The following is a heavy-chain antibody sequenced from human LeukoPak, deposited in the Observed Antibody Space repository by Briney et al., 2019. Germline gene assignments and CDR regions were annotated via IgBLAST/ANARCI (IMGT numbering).Heavy chain of an antibody. D-gene: IGHD2-21*02. CDR3: ARDGDEGGDDYFDY. CDR1: GYTFTGYY. CDR2: INPNSGGT. Sequence: ASVKVSCKASGYTFTGYYMHWVRQAPGQGLEWMGWINPNSGGTNYAQKFQGRVTVTRDTSISTAYMELSRLRSDDTAVYYCARDGDEGGDDYFDYWGQGTLVTVSS. V-gene: IGHV1-2*02. J-gene: IGHJ4*02.